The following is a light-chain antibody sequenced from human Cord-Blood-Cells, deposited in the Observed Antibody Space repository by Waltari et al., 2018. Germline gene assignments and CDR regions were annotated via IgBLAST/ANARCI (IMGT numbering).Light chain of an antibody. CDR3: NSRDSSGNHWV. CDR2: VKN. V-gene: IGLV3-19*01. J-gene: IGLJ3*02. CDR1: SLRSYY. Sequence: SSELTQDPAVSVALGQTVRITCQGDSLRSYYARWYQKKPGQAPVLVFYVKNNRPSGIPGRFSGSSSGNTASLTITGAQAEDEADYYCNSRDSSGNHWVFVGGTKLTVL.